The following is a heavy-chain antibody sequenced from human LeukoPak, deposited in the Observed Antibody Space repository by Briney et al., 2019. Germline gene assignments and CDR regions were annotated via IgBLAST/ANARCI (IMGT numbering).Heavy chain of an antibody. D-gene: IGHD6-13*01. J-gene: IGHJ4*02. CDR3: ATELSSSWYFYY. CDR2: MNPNSGNT. V-gene: IGHV1-8*01. Sequence: ASVKVSCKASGYTFTSYDINWVRQATGQGLEWMGWMNPNSGNTGYAQKFQGRVTMTRNTSISTAYMDLSSLRSEDTAVYYCATELSSSWYFYYWGQGTLVTVSS. CDR1: GYTFTSYD.